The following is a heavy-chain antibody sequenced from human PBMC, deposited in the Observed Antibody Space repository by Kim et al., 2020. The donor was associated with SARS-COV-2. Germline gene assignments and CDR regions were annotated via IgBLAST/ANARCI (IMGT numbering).Heavy chain of an antibody. CDR1: GGSISSSVYY. J-gene: IGHJ5*02. D-gene: IGHD6-6*01. CDR3: ARHIPGGTARPFYFLDL. V-gene: IGHV4-39*01. Sequence: SETLSLTCTVSGGSISSSVYYWGWIRQPPGKGLEWIGTIYYSGSTYYNPSLKSRVTIFVDTSKNQFSLKLSSVTAADTALYYCARHIPGGTARPFYFLDLWGQGTLVTVSS. CDR2: IYYSGST.